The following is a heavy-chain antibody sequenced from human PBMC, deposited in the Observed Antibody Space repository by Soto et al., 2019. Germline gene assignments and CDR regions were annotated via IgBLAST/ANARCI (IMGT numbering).Heavy chain of an antibody. CDR3: AKYRRTEADGYSLAY. J-gene: IGHJ4*02. CDR1: GDSISPYY. V-gene: IGHV4-59*01. CDR2: IYYNGNI. Sequence: QVQLQESGPRLGSPSETLSLTCTVSGDSISPYYWSWIRQPPGKGLEWIGYIYYNGNIKYNPSLESRVTMSVDTSKNQFSLKVRSVTPADTAVYYCAKYRRTEADGYSLAYWGQGALVLVSS. D-gene: IGHD2-2*03.